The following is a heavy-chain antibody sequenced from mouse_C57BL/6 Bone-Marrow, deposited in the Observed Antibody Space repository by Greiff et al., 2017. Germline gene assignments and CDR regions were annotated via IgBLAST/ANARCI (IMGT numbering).Heavy chain of an antibody. CDR2: IDPEDGDT. D-gene: IGHD1-1*01. J-gene: IGHJ1*03. CDR1: GFNIKDYY. Sequence: VHVKQSGAELVKPGASVKLSCTASGFNIKDYYMNWVTQRTEQGLEWIGRIDPEDGDTKYDPKFQGKAPITAATSSNTAYLQLSSLTSVYTAVYYCTTCYYGSRNWYFDVWCTGTTVTVSS. V-gene: IGHV14-2*01. CDR3: TTCYYGSRNWYFDV.